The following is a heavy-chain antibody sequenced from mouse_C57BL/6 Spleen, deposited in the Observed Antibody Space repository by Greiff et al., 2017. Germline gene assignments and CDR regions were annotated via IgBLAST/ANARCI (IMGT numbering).Heavy chain of an antibody. V-gene: IGHV1-55*01. CDR2: IYPGSGST. CDR3: ARSGELGYYFDY. J-gene: IGHJ2*01. D-gene: IGHD3-1*01. CDR1: GYTFTSYW. Sequence: QVQLQQPGAELVKPGASVKMSCKASGYTFTSYWITWVKQRPGQGLEWIGDIYPGSGSTNYNEKFKSKATLTVETSSSTAYMQLSSLTSEDSAVYYCARSGELGYYFDYWGQGTTLTVSS.